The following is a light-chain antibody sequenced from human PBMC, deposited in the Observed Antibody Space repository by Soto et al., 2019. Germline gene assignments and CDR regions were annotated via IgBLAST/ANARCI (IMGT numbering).Light chain of an antibody. CDR1: QSVSSS. J-gene: IGKJ2*01. CDR2: GAS. CDR3: QQYNKWPPWT. Sequence: EIVMTQSPATLSVSPGERATLSCRASQSVSSSLAWYQQKPGQAPRLLIYGASTRATGIPARFSGSGSGTEFTPTISSLQSEDFAVYCCQQYNKWPPWTFGQGTKLEIK. V-gene: IGKV3-15*01.